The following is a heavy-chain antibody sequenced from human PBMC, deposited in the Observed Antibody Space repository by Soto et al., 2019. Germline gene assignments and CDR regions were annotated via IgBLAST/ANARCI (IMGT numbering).Heavy chain of an antibody. D-gene: IGHD5-12*01. CDR2: IYWDDDK. CDR3: VRRGKDGYNWVFDY. V-gene: IGHV2-5*02. CDR1: GFSLSTGAVG. Sequence: QITLKESGPTLVKPTQTLTLTCTFSGFSLSTGAVGVGWIRQPPGKALEWLALIYWDDDKRYSPSLKSRLTIXRXTXXNQVVLKMTNMDPMDTATYYCVRRGKDGYNWVFDYWGQGTLVTVSS. J-gene: IGHJ4*02.